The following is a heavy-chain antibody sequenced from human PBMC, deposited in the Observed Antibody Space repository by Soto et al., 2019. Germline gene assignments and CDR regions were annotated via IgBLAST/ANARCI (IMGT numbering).Heavy chain of an antibody. D-gene: IGHD3-10*01. J-gene: IGHJ6*02. Sequence: QVQLVQSGAEVKKPGASVKVSCKASGYTFTSYGISWARQAPGQGLEWMGWISAYNGNTNYAQKLQGRVTMTTDTSTSTAYMELRSLRSDDTAVYYCARDPHGFGELLYHDYYYYGMDVWGQGTTVTVSS. CDR3: ARDPHGFGELLYHDYYYYGMDV. CDR2: ISAYNGNT. CDR1: GYTFTSYG. V-gene: IGHV1-18*01.